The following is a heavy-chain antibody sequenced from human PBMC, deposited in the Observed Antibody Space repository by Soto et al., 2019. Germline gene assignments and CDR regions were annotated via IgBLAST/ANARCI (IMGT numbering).Heavy chain of an antibody. D-gene: IGHD4-17*01. V-gene: IGHV4-59*08. CDR3: ARRYGALFDY. CDR1: GGSISSSY. CDR2: IYYSGST. Sequence: QVQLQESGPGLVKPSETLSLTCTVSGGSISSSYWSWIRQPPGKGLEWIGYIYYSGSTNYNPSLKSRVTISVDTSKNQFSLKLSSVTAADTAVYYCARRYGALFDYWGQGTLVTVSS. J-gene: IGHJ4*02.